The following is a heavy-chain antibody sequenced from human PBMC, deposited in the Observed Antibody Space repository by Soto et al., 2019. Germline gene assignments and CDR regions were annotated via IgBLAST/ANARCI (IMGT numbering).Heavy chain of an antibody. Sequence: SLRLSCAASGFTFSSYGMHWVRQAPGKGLEWVAVISYDGSNKYYADSVKGRFTISRDNSKNTLYLQMNSLRAEDTALYYCAKAVGYCSSSSCRDYYYYYGMDVWGQGTTVTVSS. D-gene: IGHD2-2*01. CDR3: AKAVGYCSSSSCRDYYYYYGMDV. CDR1: GFTFSSYG. V-gene: IGHV3-30*18. CDR2: ISYDGSNK. J-gene: IGHJ6*02.